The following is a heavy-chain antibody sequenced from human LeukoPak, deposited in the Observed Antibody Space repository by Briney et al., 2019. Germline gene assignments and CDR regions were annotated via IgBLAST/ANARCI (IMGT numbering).Heavy chain of an antibody. J-gene: IGHJ2*01. CDR3: ARDSLLRGSGWDYWYFDL. CDR2: IYYSGST. CDR1: GGSISSSSYY. Sequence: SETLSLTCTVSGGSISSSSYYWGWIRQPPGKGLEWIGSIYYSGSTNYNPSLKSRVTISVDTSMNQFSLLLTSATAADTAVYYCARDSLLRGSGWDYWYFDLWGRGTLVTVSS. D-gene: IGHD6-25*01. V-gene: IGHV4-39*07.